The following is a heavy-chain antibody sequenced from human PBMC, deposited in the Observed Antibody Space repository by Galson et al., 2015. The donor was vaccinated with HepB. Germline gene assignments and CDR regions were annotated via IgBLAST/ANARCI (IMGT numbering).Heavy chain of an antibody. CDR3: ARLHSYDSSGYPPADAFDI. CDR2: IYYSGST. J-gene: IGHJ3*02. CDR1: GGSISSYY. D-gene: IGHD3-22*01. V-gene: IGHV4-59*08. Sequence: SETLSLTCTVSGGSISSYYWSWIRQPPWKGLEWIGYIYYSGSTNYNPSLKSRVTISVDTSKNQFSLKLSSVTAADTAVYYCARLHSYDSSGYPPADAFDIWGQGTMVTVSS.